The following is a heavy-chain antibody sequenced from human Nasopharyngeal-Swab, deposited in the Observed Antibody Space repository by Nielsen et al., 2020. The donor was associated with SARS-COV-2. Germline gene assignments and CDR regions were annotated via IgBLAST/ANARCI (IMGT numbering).Heavy chain of an antibody. V-gene: IGHV1-69*06. J-gene: IGHJ6*02. CDR2: IIPIFGTA. CDR1: GGTFSSYA. Sequence: SSVHVPCKASGGTFSSYAISWVRQAPGQELEWMGGIIPIFGTANYAQKFQGRVTITADKSTSTAYMELSSLRSEDTAVYYCARDSSDSYYGMDVWGQGATVTVSS. CDR3: ARDSSDSYYGMDV.